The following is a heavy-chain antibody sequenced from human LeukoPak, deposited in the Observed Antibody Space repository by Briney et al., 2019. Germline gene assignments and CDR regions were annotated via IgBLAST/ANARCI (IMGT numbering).Heavy chain of an antibody. V-gene: IGHV3-23*01. Sequence: GGSLRLSCAASGFTFSSYAMSWVRQAPGKGLEWVSGISSSGGSTYYADSVRGRFTISRDNSKNTLYLQMNSLRAEDTAVYYCARGEQMGERGYCSDDSCYDYYWGQGTLVTVSS. D-gene: IGHD2-15*01. CDR1: GFTFSSYA. CDR2: ISSSGGST. CDR3: ARGEQMGERGYCSDDSCYDYY. J-gene: IGHJ4*02.